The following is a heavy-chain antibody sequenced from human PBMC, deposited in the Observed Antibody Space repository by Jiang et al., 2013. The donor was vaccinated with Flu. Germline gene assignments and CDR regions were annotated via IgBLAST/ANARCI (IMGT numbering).Heavy chain of an antibody. J-gene: IGHJ4*02. Sequence: GSGLVKPSETLSLTCTVSGGPIRSDTYYWVWIRQSPGKGLEWIGSIYYTGSTYYNPSLKSRVTMSVDTSKSQFSLKMGSVTAADTAVFYCARAQKYSGFELPYFDLWGQGTLVTVSS. V-gene: IGHV4-39*07. CDR2: IYYTGST. CDR1: GGPIRSDTYY. D-gene: IGHD5-12*01. CDR3: ARAQKYSGFELPYFDL.